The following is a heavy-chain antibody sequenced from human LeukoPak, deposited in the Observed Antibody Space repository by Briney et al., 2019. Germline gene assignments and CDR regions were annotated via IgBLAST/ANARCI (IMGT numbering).Heavy chain of an antibody. CDR3: ARGGNWKEKAFDI. Sequence: GASVKVSCKASGYTFTSYAMNWVRQAPGQGLEWMGWINPNSGVTNYVQKFQGRVTMTRDTSISTAYMELSRLRSDDTAVYYCARGGNWKEKAFDIWGQGTMLTVSS. CDR1: GYTFTSYA. D-gene: IGHD1-20*01. J-gene: IGHJ3*02. CDR2: INPNSGVT. V-gene: IGHV1-2*02.